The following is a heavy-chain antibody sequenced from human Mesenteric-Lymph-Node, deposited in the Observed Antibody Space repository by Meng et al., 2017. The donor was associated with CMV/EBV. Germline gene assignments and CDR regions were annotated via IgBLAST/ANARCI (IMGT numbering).Heavy chain of an antibody. CDR1: GGCFSGYY. CDR2: INHSGST. CDR3: ARGSSYDILTGYFDY. Sequence: QVPLPQWGSGLLKPSETLSVMCAVYGGCFSGYYWNWIRQSPEKGLEWIGEINHSGSTTYNPSFTSRIIISVDTSTNQISLNRISVTAADTAVYYCARGSSYDILTGYFDYWGQGALVTVSS. V-gene: IGHV4-34*01. J-gene: IGHJ4*02. D-gene: IGHD3-9*01.